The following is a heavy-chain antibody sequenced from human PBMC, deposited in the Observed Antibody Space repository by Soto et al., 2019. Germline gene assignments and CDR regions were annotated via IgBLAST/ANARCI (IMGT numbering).Heavy chain of an antibody. D-gene: IGHD3-16*01. CDR1: GFMFSDYA. CDR3: AKDAIANDGIWLMDS. J-gene: IGHJ5*02. V-gene: IGHV3-23*01. Sequence: LRLSCAASGFMFSDYAMTWARQAPVKELEWVSGLLRPGRSTYYADSVKGRFTISGDTSANTVYLQMDSLRAEDTAVYYCAKDAIANDGIWLMDSWGQGTVVTVSS. CDR2: LLRPGRST.